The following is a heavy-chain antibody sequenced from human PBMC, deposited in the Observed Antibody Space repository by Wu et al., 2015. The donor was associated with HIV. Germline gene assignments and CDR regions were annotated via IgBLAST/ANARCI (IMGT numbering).Heavy chain of an antibody. V-gene: IGHV1-2*02. J-gene: IGHJ6*02. Sequence: QVHLVQSGAEVKKPRSSVKVSCKASGDTFSTSTFTWVRQTPGQGLQWMGGIIPKSGGTNYAQDFQGRLTMTRDTSITTVYMELKRLTSEDTAVYYCARNTDSVATSLYSLGVWGQGTVVTVSS. D-gene: IGHD5-12*01. CDR2: IIPKSGGT. CDR3: ARNTDSVATSLYSLGV. CDR1: GDTFSTST.